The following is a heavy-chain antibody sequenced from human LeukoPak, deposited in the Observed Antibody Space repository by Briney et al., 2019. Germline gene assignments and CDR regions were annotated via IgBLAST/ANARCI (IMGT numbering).Heavy chain of an antibody. J-gene: IGHJ4*02. CDR3: ARTRHTVAGGYFDY. CDR1: GFTFDDYA. D-gene: IGHD6-19*01. CDR2: ISWNSGSI. V-gene: IGHV3-9*01. Sequence: GRSLRLSCAASGFTFDDYAMHWVRQAPGKGLEWVSGISWNSGSIGYADSVKGRFTISRDNAKNSLYLQMNSLRAEDTALYYCARTRHTVAGGYFDYWGQGTLVTVSS.